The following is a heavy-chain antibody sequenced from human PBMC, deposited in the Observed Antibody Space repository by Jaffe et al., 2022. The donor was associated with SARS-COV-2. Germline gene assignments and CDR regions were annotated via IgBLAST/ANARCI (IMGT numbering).Heavy chain of an antibody. CDR3: AREGDSSWPPRNWYFDL. CDR2: IYYSGST. Sequence: QVQLQESGPGLVKPSETLSLTCTVSGGSISSYYWSWIRQPPGKGLEWIGYIYYSGSTNYNPSLKSRVTISLNTSKHQFSLKLTSVTAADTAVYYCAREGDSSWPPRNWYFDLWGRGTLVTVSS. D-gene: IGHD6-13*01. J-gene: IGHJ2*01. V-gene: IGHV4-59*01. CDR1: GGSISSYY.